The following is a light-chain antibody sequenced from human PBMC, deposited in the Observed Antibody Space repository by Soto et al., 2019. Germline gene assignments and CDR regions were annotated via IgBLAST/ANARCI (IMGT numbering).Light chain of an antibody. CDR2: GAS. CDR1: QSVSSNY. J-gene: IGKJ1*01. V-gene: IGKV3-20*01. CDR3: QQFGRSPPSWT. Sequence: ETVLTQSPGTLSLSPGERATLSCRASQSVSSNYLAWYQQKPGQAPRLLIYGASTRATGIPDRFSGSGSGTDFTLTISRLEPEDFAVYYCQQFGRSPPSWTCGQGNKVEIK.